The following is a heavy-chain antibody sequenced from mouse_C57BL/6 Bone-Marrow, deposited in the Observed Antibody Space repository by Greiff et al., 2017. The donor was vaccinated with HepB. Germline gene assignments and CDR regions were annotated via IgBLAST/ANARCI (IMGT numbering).Heavy chain of an antibody. J-gene: IGHJ1*03. D-gene: IGHD1-1*01. Sequence: QVQLQQSGPELVKPGASVKISCKASGYAFSSSWMNWVKQRPGKGLEWIGRIYPGDGDTNYNGKFKGKATLTADKSSSTAYLQLSSLTSEDSAVYFCSRFITPVPHWYFDVWGTGTTVTVSS. CDR3: SRFITPVPHWYFDV. CDR2: IYPGDGDT. V-gene: IGHV1-82*01. CDR1: GYAFSSSW.